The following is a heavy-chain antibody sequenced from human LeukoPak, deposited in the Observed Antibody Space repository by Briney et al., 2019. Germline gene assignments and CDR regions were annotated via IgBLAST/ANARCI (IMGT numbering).Heavy chain of an antibody. CDR3: ARGFWSCYDLAGFDI. CDR1: GGSISSGRYY. D-gene: IGHD3-3*01. Sequence: SETLSLTCPVSGGSISSGRYYWSWIRQPAGKGLEWIGRFYDSGSTSYNPSLKSRVTISVDTSKNQFSLRLGAAAAADRAVYYWARGFWSCYDLAGFDIWGQGTTVTVSS. J-gene: IGHJ3*02. V-gene: IGHV4-61*02. CDR2: FYDSGST.